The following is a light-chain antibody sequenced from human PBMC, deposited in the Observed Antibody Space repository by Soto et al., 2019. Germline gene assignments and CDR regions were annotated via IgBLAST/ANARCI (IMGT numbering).Light chain of an antibody. CDR2: GAS. CDR3: QQYGSSPRVT. CDR1: QSVSSSY. V-gene: IGKV3-20*01. Sequence: EIVLTQSPGTLSLSPGERATLSCRASQSVSSSYLAWYQQKPGQAPRLLIYGASSRATGIPARFSGSGSGTAFTLTISRLEPEDFAVYYCQQYGSSPRVTFGQGTRLEIK. J-gene: IGKJ5*01.